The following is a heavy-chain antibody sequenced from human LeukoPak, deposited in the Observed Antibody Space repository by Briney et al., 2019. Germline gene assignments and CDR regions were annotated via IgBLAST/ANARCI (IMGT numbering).Heavy chain of an antibody. CDR1: GYTFTGYY. D-gene: IGHD3/OR15-3a*01. J-gene: IGHJ5*02. Sequence: ASVKVSCKASGYTFTGYYIHWVRRAPGQGLEWMGRINPNTGGTNYAQKFQARVTMTRDTSISTAYMELSRLTSDDTAVYYCARVGVDLWFDPWGQGTLVTVSS. CDR2: INPNTGGT. CDR3: ARVGVDLWFDP. V-gene: IGHV1-2*06.